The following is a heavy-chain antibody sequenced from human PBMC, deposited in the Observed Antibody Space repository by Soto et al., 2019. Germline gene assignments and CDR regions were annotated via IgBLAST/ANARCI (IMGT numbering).Heavy chain of an antibody. J-gene: IGHJ5*02. CDR2: INAGNGNT. CDR3: ARSPQSLFYYGSGTHWFDP. CDR1: GYTFTSYH. D-gene: IGHD3-10*01. V-gene: IGHV1-3*01. Sequence: GASVKVSCKGSGYTFTSYHINWVRQAPGQRLEWMGWINAGNGNTKYSQKFQGRVTITRDTSASTAYMELSSLRSEDTAVYYCARSPQSLFYYGSGTHWFDPLGQGTLVTVSS.